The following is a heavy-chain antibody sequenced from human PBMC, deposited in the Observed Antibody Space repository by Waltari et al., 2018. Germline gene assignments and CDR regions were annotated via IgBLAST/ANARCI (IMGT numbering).Heavy chain of an antibody. V-gene: IGHV4-38-2*01. D-gene: IGHD2-21*01. CDR1: GYSISSGYF. CDR2: IFQSGTT. CDR3: ARTSYCDELDAFDI. J-gene: IGHJ3*02. Sequence: QVLLQESGPGLVKPSETLSITCVLSGYSISSGYFWGLIRQAPGQGLEWFGSIFQSGTTYYNPSLKSRLSISVDTSRNQFSPKLTSVTSADTAVYYCARTSYCDELDAFDIWGQGTMVTVSS.